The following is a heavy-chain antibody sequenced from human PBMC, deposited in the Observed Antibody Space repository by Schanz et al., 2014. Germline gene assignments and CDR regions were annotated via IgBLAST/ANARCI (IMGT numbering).Heavy chain of an antibody. CDR2: ISGSGGST. CDR3: AKDHAGSDILTALGN. Sequence: EVQLVESGGGLVQPGGSLRLSCAASGFTFSTYWMHWVRQAPGKGLEWVSGISGSGGSTYDADSVKGRFTISRDNSKNTLYLQMNSLRAEDTAVYYCAKDHAGSDILTALGNWGQGTLVTVSS. J-gene: IGHJ4*02. V-gene: IGHV3-23*04. D-gene: IGHD3-9*01. CDR1: GFTFSTYW.